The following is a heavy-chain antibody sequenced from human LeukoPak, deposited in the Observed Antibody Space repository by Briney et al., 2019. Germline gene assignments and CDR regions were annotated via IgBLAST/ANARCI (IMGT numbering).Heavy chain of an antibody. D-gene: IGHD1-26*01. CDR1: GGSISSSSYY. CDR2: TYYSGST. J-gene: IGHJ4*02. Sequence: SETLSLTCTVSGGSISSSSYYWGWIRQPPGKGLEWIGSTYYSGSTYYNPSLKSRVTISVDTSKNQFSLKLSSVTAADTAVYYCARHGPYSGSYRPLDYWGQGTLVTVSS. CDR3: ARHGPYSGSYRPLDY. V-gene: IGHV4-39*01.